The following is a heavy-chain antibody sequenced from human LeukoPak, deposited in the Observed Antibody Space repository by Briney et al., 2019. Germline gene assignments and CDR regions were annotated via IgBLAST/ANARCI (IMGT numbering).Heavy chain of an antibody. CDR2: IYYSGST. CDR1: GGSISSYY. J-gene: IGHJ4*02. Sequence: TPSETLSLTCTVSGGSISSYYWSWIRQPPGKGLEWIGYIYYSGSTNYNPSLKSRVTISVDTSKNQFSLKLSSVTAADTAVYYCARWDSGSSAFDYWGQGTLVTVS. D-gene: IGHD1-26*01. V-gene: IGHV4-59*01. CDR3: ARWDSGSSAFDY.